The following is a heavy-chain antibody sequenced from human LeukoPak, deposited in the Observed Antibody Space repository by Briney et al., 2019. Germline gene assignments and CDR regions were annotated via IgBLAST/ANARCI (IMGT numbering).Heavy chain of an antibody. CDR2: IGAYNGNT. Sequence: ASVKVSCKASGYTFTSYGISWVRQAPGQGLEWMGWIGAYNGNTNYAQKLQGRVTMTTDTSTSTAYMELRSLRSDDTAVYYCASRIDGDNPHDAFDIWGQGTMVTVSS. J-gene: IGHJ3*02. CDR3: ASRIDGDNPHDAFDI. V-gene: IGHV1-18*01. CDR1: GYTFTSYG. D-gene: IGHD4-17*01.